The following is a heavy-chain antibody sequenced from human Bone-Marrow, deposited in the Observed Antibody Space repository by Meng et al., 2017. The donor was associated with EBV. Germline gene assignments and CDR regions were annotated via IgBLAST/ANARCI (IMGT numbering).Heavy chain of an antibody. CDR1: GGSISSSSYY. CDR3: ARVDLRCRSFDY. J-gene: IGHJ4*02. D-gene: IGHD4-17*01. Sequence: QSQQWGAGRLKPSETLSLTCAVSGGSISSSSYYWGWIRQPPGKGLEWIGSIYYSGSTYYNPSLKSRVTISVDTSKNQFSLKLSSVIAADTAVYYCARVDLRCRSFDYWGQGTLVTVFS. CDR2: IYYSGST. V-gene: IGHV4-39*07.